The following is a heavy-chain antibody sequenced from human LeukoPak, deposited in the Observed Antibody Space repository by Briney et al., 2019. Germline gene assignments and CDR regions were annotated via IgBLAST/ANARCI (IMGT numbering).Heavy chain of an antibody. CDR3: VKERCGSCNFDY. CDR2: ISSNGGSI. Sequence: PGGSLRLSCSASGFTFSSYGMHWVRQAPGKGLEYVSAISSNGGSIYYADSVKGRFTISRDNSKNTLYLQMSSLRAEDTAVYYCVKERCGSCNFDYWGQGTLVTVSS. CDR1: GFTFSSYG. V-gene: IGHV3-64D*06. D-gene: IGHD1-26*01. J-gene: IGHJ4*02.